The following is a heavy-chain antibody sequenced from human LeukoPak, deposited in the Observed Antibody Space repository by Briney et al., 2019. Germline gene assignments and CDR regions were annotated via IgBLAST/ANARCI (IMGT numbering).Heavy chain of an antibody. CDR2: ISYDGSNK. D-gene: IGHD3/OR15-3a*01. CDR1: GFTFSSYA. V-gene: IGHV3-30-3*01. CDR3: TKDQGQGIWTDLTY. J-gene: IGHJ4*02. Sequence: PGRSLRLSCAASGFTFSSYAMHWVRQAPGKGLEWVAVISYDGSNKYYADSVKGRFTISRDNSKNTLYLQMNSLRPEDTAVYYCTKDQGQGIWTDLTYWGRGNLVTVSS.